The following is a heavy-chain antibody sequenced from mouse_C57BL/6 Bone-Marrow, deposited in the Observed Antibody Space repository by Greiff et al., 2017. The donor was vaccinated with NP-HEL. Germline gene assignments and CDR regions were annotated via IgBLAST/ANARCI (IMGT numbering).Heavy chain of an antibody. D-gene: IGHD2-3*01. Sequence: VQLQQSGAELVKPGASVKLSCTASGFNIKDYYMHWVKQRTEQGLEWIGRIDPEDGGTKYAPKFQGKATITADTSSNTAYLQLSSLTSEDTAVYYCARGGWLLLFAYGGQGTLVTVSA. CDR3: ARGGWLLLFAY. J-gene: IGHJ3*01. CDR1: GFNIKDYY. CDR2: IDPEDGGT. V-gene: IGHV14-2*01.